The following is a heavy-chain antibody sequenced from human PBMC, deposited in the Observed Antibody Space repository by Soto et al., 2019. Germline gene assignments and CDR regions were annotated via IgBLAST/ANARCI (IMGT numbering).Heavy chain of an antibody. CDR3: ARVTYYYDSSGSHAFDI. CDR1: GGSISSYY. D-gene: IGHD3-22*01. J-gene: IGHJ3*02. CDR2: IYTSGST. Sequence: QVQLQESGPGLVKPSETLSLTCTVSGGSISSYYWSWIRQPAGKGLEWIGRIYTSGSTNYNPSLKSRVTMSLDTSKNQFSLKLSSVTAADTAVYYCARVTYYYDSSGSHAFDIWGQGTMVTVSS. V-gene: IGHV4-4*07.